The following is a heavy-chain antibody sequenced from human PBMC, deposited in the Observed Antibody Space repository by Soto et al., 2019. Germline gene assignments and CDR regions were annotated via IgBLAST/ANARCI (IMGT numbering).Heavy chain of an antibody. Sequence: QVQLVESGGGVVQPGRSLRLSCAASGFTFSSYAMHWVRQAPGKGLEWVAVISYDGSNKYYADSVKGRFTISRDNSKNTLYLQMNSLRAEDTAVYYCARGRGVTKGWFDPWGQGTLVTVSS. CDR2: ISYDGSNK. J-gene: IGHJ5*02. D-gene: IGHD4-17*01. CDR3: ARGRGVTKGWFDP. V-gene: IGHV3-30-3*01. CDR1: GFTFSSYA.